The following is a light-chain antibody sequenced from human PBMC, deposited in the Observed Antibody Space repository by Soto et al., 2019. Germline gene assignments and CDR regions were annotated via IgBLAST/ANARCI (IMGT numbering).Light chain of an antibody. V-gene: IGKV3-20*01. J-gene: IGKJ3*01. CDR2: GAS. CDR1: QSVSSSY. Sequence: IVLTQSPGTLSLSPGERATLSCRASQSVSSSYLAWYQQKAGQAPRLLIYGASSRATGIPDRFSGSGSGTDFTLTISRLEPEDFAVYYCQQYGSSFTFGPGTKVDIK. CDR3: QQYGSSFT.